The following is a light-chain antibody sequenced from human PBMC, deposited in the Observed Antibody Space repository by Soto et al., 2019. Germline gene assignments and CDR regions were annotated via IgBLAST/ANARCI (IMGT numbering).Light chain of an antibody. CDR1: SSNIGSHF. J-gene: IGLJ3*02. CDR3: AVWDQSLTGWV. V-gene: IGLV1-47*01. CDR2: RDG. Sequence: QSVLTQPPSASGTPGQSLTISCSGSSSNIGSHFVYWYQHLPATAPKLLIFRDGQRPSGVPARFFGSKSGTSASLAITGLRSEDEADYYCAVWDQSLTGWVFGGGTKLTVL.